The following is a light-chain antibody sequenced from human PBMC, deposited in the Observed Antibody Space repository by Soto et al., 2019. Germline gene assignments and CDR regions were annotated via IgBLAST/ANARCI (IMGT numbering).Light chain of an antibody. V-gene: IGKV1-5*01. Sequence: DIQMTQSPSTLSAYVGDRVTITCRASQSISSWLAWYQQKPGKAPKFLIYDASNLESGVPSRFSGSGSGTEFTLTISSLQPDDFATYYCQQYSSYWTFGQGTKADIK. CDR3: QQYSSYWT. CDR1: QSISSW. J-gene: IGKJ1*01. CDR2: DAS.